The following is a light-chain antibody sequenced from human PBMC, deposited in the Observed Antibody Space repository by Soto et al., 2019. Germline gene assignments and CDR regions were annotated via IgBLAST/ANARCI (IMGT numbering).Light chain of an antibody. V-gene: IGKV1-9*01. CDR1: QDFSNF. CDR2: DAS. J-gene: IGKJ4*01. CDR3: QQLYSFPLT. Sequence: DIQLTQSPSFPSASIGARVTITCRASQDFSNFLAWYQQKPGRAPKLLMYDASTLQSGVPSRFSGSGSGTEFTLTISSLQPEDFATYYCQQLYSFPLTFGGGTKVDI.